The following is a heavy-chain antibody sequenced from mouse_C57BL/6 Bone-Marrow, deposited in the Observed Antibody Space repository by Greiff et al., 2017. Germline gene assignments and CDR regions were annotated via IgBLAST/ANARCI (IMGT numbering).Heavy chain of an antibody. J-gene: IGHJ1*03. CDR1: GYTFTSYW. CDR3: ARGGVYYYGSRYFDV. V-gene: IGHV1-64*01. D-gene: IGHD1-1*01. Sequence: QVQLKQPGAELVKPGASVKLSCKASGYTFTSYWMHWVKQRPGQGLEWIGMIHPNSGSTNYNEKFKSKATLTVDKSSSTAYMQLSSLTSEDSAVYYCARGGVYYYGSRYFDVGGTGTTVTVSS. CDR2: IHPNSGST.